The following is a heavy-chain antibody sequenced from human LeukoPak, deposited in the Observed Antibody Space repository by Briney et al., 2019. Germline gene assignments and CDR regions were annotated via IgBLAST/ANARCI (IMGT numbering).Heavy chain of an antibody. CDR1: GYTFTSYG. CDR3: ARDPPVYSGYDGRFDY. J-gene: IGHJ4*02. CDR2: ISAYNGNT. Sequence: ASVKVSCKASGYTFTSYGISWVRQAPGQGLEWMGWISAYNGNTNYAQKLQGRVTMTTDTSTSTAYMELRSLRSDDTAVYYCARDPPVYSGYDGRFDYWGQGTLVTVSS. V-gene: IGHV1-18*01. D-gene: IGHD5-12*01.